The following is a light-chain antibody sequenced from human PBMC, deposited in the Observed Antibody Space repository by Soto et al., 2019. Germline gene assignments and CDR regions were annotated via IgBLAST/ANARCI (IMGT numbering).Light chain of an antibody. Sequence: EIVLTQSPGTLSLSPGEGATLSCRASHSVASTYLAWYQQKPGLAPRLIIYGSSNRASGTPDRFSGGGSGPDFTLTISRLEPEDFAVYYCQQYGSSSFTFGQGTKLEIK. V-gene: IGKV3-20*01. CDR2: GSS. CDR1: HSVASTY. CDR3: QQYGSSSFT. J-gene: IGKJ2*01.